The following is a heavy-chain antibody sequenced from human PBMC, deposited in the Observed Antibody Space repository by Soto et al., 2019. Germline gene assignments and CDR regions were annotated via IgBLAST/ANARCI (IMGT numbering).Heavy chain of an antibody. CDR3: AATYYDILTGYYIPYFDY. CDR1: GGSISSYY. CDR2: IYYSGST. D-gene: IGHD3-9*01. J-gene: IGHJ4*02. Sequence: SSETLSLTCTVSGGSISSYYWSWIRQSPGKGLEWIGYIYYSGSTNYNPSLKSRVTISVDTSKNQFSLKLSSVTAADTAVYYCAATYYDILTGYYIPYFDYWGQGTLVTVSS. V-gene: IGHV4-59*08.